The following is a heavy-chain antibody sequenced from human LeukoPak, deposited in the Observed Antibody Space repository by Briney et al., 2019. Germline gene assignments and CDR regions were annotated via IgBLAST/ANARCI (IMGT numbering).Heavy chain of an antibody. CDR3: GRGNSSHNYGYLDS. CDR1: GFPFRSQW. J-gene: IGHJ4*02. V-gene: IGHV3-74*01. Sequence: GGSLRLSCGASGFPFRSQWLHWVRQVPGKGLLWVSRLSPDGSTTAYADSVKGRFTISRDNAKYTLYLQMSSLRAEDTAVYYCGRGNSSHNYGYLDSWGQGTLVTVSS. D-gene: IGHD4-17*01. CDR2: LSPDGSTT.